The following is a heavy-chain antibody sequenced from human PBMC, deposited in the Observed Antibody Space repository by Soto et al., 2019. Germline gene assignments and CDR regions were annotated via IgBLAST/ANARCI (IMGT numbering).Heavy chain of an antibody. CDR2: ISGGGGSS. CDR1: GFTFSNYA. V-gene: IGHV3-23*01. J-gene: IGHJ4*02. D-gene: IGHD2-21*01. CDR3: AQNCGVGCHSGFFN. Sequence: EVQLLESGGGLVQPGGSLRLSCAASGFTFSNYAMSWVRQAPGKGLEWVSGISGGGGSSYYADSVKGRFTISRDNSKNTLYLQMNSLRAEDTAVYYCAQNCGVGCHSGFFNWGQGPLVIVSS.